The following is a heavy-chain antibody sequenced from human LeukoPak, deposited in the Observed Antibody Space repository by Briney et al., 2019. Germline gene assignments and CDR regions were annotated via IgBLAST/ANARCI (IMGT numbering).Heavy chain of an antibody. D-gene: IGHD4-17*01. V-gene: IGHV4-59*01. CDR2: IYSRGST. Sequence: PETLSLTCTVSGGSINGYHWSWIRQPPGEGLEWIGNIYSRGSTNYNPSLRSRVTISVDTSKNQFSVSLNSVTAADTAVYFCARDLTTVTKGMDVWGQGTTVTVSS. J-gene: IGHJ6*02. CDR1: GGSINGYH. CDR3: ARDLTTVTKGMDV.